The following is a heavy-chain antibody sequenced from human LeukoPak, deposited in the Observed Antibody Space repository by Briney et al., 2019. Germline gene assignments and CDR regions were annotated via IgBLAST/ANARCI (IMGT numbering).Heavy chain of an antibody. CDR3: ATGLTPNGGYDLWEFDY. CDR1: GYTLTELS. CDR2: FDPEDGET. V-gene: IGHV1-24*01. Sequence: ASVKVSCKVSGYTLTELSMHWVRQAPGKGLEWMGGFDPEDGETIYAQKFQGRVTTTEDTSTDTAYMELSSLRSEDTAVYYCATGLTPNGGYDLWEFDYWGQGTLVTVSS. J-gene: IGHJ4*02. D-gene: IGHD3-3*01.